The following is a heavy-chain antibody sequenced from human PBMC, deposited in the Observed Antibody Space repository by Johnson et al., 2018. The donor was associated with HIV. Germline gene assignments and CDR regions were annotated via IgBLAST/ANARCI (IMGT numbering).Heavy chain of an antibody. CDR2: IDTAGST. CDR1: GFTVSSNY. J-gene: IGHJ3*02. Sequence: VQLVESGGGVVQPGGSLRLSCAASGFTVSSNYMSWVRQAPGKGLEWVSVIDTAGSTYDPDSVTGRLTISRDISKNTLYLQMNSLRAEDTAVYYCARGVRDSSGYPFAFDIWGQGTMVSVSS. V-gene: IGHV3-66*01. CDR3: ARGVRDSSGYPFAFDI. D-gene: IGHD3-22*01.